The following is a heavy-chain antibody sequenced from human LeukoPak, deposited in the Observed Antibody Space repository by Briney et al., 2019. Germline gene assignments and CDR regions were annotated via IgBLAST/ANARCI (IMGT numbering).Heavy chain of an antibody. D-gene: IGHD3-3*01. V-gene: IGHV4-59*01. J-gene: IGHJ5*02. CDR3: ARDLHDYDFWSGYYSNWFDP. CDR2: IYYSGST. Sequence: KPSETLSLTCTVSGGSISSYYWSWIRQPPGKGLEWIGYIYYSGSTDYNPSLKSRVTISVDTSKNQFSLKLSSVTAADAAVYYCARDLHDYDFWSGYYSNWFDPWGQGTLVTVSS. CDR1: GGSISSYY.